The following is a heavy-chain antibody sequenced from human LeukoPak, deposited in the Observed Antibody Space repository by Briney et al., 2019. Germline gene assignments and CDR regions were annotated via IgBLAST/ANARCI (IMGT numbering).Heavy chain of an antibody. CDR1: GYTFTGYY. CDR2: INHNSGGT. V-gene: IGHV1-2*02. CDR3: ARVRVHWFDP. Sequence: ASVKVSCTASGYTFTGYYMHWVRQAPGQGLEWMGWINHNSGGTNCAEKFQGRVTMTRDTSISTAYMELSRLRSDDTAVYYCARVRVHWFDPWGQGTLVTVSS. J-gene: IGHJ5*02.